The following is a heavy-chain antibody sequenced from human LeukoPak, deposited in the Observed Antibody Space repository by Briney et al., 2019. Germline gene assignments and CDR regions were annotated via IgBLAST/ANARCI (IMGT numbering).Heavy chain of an antibody. CDR1: GFTFSSYA. V-gene: IGHV3-21*01. Sequence: PGGSLRLSCAASGFTFSSYAMSWVRQAPGKGLEWVSSISNGDSYIYYADSVKGRFTISRDNAKNSLYLQMNSLRAEDTAVYYCARVGGDSSGWYVYWYFDLWGRGALVTVSS. CDR2: ISNGDSYI. CDR3: ARVGGDSSGWYVYWYFDL. D-gene: IGHD6-19*01. J-gene: IGHJ2*01.